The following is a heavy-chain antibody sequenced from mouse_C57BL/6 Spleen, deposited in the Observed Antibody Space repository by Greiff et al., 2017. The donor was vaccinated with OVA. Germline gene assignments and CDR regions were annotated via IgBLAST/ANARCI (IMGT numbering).Heavy chain of an antibody. V-gene: IGHV1-64*01. D-gene: IGHD2-3*01. J-gene: IGHJ1*03. CDR2: IDPDSGGT. Sequence: QVQLQQPGAELVRPGASVKLSCKASGYTFNGYWMHWVKQRPEQGLEWIGMIDPDSGGTKYNEKFKGTATLTVDKSSSTAYMQLSSLTSEDSAVYYCASYYDANWHFDDWGKGTTLTVSS. CDR1: GYTFNGYW. CDR3: ASYYDANWHFDD.